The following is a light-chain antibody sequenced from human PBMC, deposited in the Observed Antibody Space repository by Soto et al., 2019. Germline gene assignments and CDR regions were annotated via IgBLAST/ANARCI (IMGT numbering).Light chain of an antibody. Sequence: QSALTQPASVSGSPGQSVTFSCTGTSSDIGAYNYVSWYQHHPGKAPKLLIYEVFTRPSGVSHRFSGSKSGNAASLTISGLQPEDEALYYCSSYTSSSTDVFGTGTKLTVL. CDR3: SSYTSSSTDV. CDR1: SSDIGAYNY. V-gene: IGLV2-14*01. CDR2: EVF. J-gene: IGLJ1*01.